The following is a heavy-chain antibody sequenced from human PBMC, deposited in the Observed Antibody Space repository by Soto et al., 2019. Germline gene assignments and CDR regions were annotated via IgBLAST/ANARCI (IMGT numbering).Heavy chain of an antibody. CDR1: G. Sequence: GVSWIRQPPGKALEWLAHIFSNDEKSYSTSLKSRLTISKDTSKSQVVLTMTNMDPVDTATYYCARTHYYDSSGYSWYYSAYRGQGTLVIVSS. CDR2: IFSNDEK. CDR3: ARTHYYDSSGYSWYYSAY. V-gene: IGHV2-26*01. J-gene: IGHJ4*02. D-gene: IGHD3-22*01.